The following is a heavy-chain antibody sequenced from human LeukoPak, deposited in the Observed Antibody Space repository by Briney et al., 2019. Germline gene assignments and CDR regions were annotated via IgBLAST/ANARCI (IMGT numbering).Heavy chain of an antibody. V-gene: IGHV1-2*02. D-gene: IGHD2-2*02. Sequence: ASVKVSCKASGYTFTGYYMHWVRQAPGQGLEWMGWINPNSGGTNYAQKFQGRVTMTRDTSISTAYMELSRLRSDDTAVYYCARSVVPAAISYYYYYMDVWGKGTTVTISS. CDR3: ARSVVPAAISYYYYYMDV. CDR2: INPNSGGT. CDR1: GYTFTGYY. J-gene: IGHJ6*03.